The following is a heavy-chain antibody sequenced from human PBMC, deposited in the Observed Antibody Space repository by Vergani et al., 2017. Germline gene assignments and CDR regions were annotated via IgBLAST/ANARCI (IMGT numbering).Heavy chain of an antibody. Sequence: QVTLRESGPALVKPTQTLTLTCTFSGFSLSTVGMCVSWIRQPPGKAPEWLARIDWDDDKYYSTSLKTRLTISKDTFKNQVVITMTNMDPVDTATYYCARTXTMVRGAHYYMDVWGKGTTVTVSS. D-gene: IGHD3-10*01. CDR1: GFSLSTVGMC. J-gene: IGHJ6*03. V-gene: IGHV2-70*15. CDR3: ARTXTMVRGAHYYMDV. CDR2: IDWDDDK.